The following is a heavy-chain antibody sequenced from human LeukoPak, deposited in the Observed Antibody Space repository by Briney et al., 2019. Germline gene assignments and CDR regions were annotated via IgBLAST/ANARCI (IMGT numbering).Heavy chain of an antibody. CDR3: ARTPTYCGGDCYYFDP. D-gene: IGHD2-21*02. J-gene: IGHJ5*02. CDR1: GGSISSSGYS. Sequence: PSQTLSLTCAVSGGSISSSGYSWSWIRQPPGKGLEWIGYIHHTGSTYYNPSLKSGVTISVDRSKNQFSLKLSSVTAADTAMYFCARTPTYCGGDCYYFDPWGQGTLVTVSS. V-gene: IGHV4-30-2*01. CDR2: IHHTGST.